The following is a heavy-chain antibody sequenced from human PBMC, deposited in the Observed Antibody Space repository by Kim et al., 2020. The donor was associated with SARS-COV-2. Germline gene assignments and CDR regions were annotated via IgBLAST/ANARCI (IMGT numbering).Heavy chain of an antibody. D-gene: IGHD4-17*01. CDR2: INPSGGST. J-gene: IGHJ4*02. V-gene: IGHV1-46*01. CDR3: ARDMVRWGRNYGDYGD. CDR1: GYTFTSYY. Sequence: ASVKVSCKASGYTFTSYYMHWVRQAPGQGLEWMGIINPSGGSTSYAQKFQGRVTMTRDTSTSTVYMELSSLRSEDTAVYYCARDMVRWGRNYGDYGDWGQGTLVTVSS.